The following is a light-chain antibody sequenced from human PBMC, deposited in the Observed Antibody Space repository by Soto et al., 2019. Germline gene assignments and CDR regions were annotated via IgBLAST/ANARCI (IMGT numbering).Light chain of an antibody. CDR3: NSYTSSTTLV. CDR1: SSDVGGYNY. V-gene: IGLV2-14*01. CDR2: EVS. J-gene: IGLJ2*01. Sequence: QSAPTQPASVSGSPGQSITISCTGTSSDVGGYNYVSWYQHHPGKAPKLLIYEVSNRPSGVSNRFSGSKSGNTASLTISGLQAEDEADYYCNSYTSSTTLVFGGGTKVTVL.